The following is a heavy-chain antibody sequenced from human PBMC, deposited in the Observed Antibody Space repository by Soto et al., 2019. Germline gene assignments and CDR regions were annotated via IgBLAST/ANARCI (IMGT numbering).Heavy chain of an antibody. CDR1: GFKFNSYG. Sequence: QEQLVQSGGGVVQPGRSLRLSCAASGFKFNSYGMHWVRQAPGKGLEWVAVIWYDGSDTSYGDSVKGRFTISRDNSKNTRYLQMSSLRVDDTAVYYCARDRFGGTEGTNWLDPWGQGALVTVSS. V-gene: IGHV3-33*01. J-gene: IGHJ5*02. D-gene: IGHD3-10*01. CDR3: ARDRFGGTEGTNWLDP. CDR2: IWYDGSDT.